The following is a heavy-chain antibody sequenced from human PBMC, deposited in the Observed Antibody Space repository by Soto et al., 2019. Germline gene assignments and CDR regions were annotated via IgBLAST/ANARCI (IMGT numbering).Heavy chain of an antibody. CDR3: AREGGYCSGGSCYFSFDY. D-gene: IGHD2-15*01. Sequence: SETLSLTCAVSGGSISSGGYSWSWIRQPPGKGLECIGYIYHSGSTYYNPSLKSRVTISVDRSKNQFSLKLTSVTAADTAVYYCAREGGYCSGGSCYFSFDYWGQGTLVNVSS. J-gene: IGHJ4*02. CDR1: GGSISSGGYS. V-gene: IGHV4-30-2*01. CDR2: IYHSGST.